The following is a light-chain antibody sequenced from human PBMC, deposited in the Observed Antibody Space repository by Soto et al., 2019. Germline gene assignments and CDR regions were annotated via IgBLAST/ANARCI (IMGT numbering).Light chain of an antibody. CDR2: DVS. J-gene: IGLJ1*01. Sequence: QSVLTQPSSVSGSPGQSITISFPGNSNDVGAYNSVSWYQQHPGKAPKLIIYDVSTRPSGISDRFSGSKSGNTASLTISGLQAEDESDYYCSSYTTSVTYVFGTGTKVTV. CDR1: SNDVGAYNS. CDR3: SSYTTSVTYV. V-gene: IGLV2-14*01.